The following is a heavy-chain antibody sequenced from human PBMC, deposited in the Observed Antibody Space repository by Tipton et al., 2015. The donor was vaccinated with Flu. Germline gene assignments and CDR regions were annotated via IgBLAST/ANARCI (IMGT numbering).Heavy chain of an antibody. CDR1: GYSFTTYD. D-gene: IGHD5-18*01. V-gene: IGHV1-18*01. J-gene: IGHJ4*02. Sequence: QLVQSGAEAKKPGASVKVSCKASGYSFTTYDISWVRQAPGQGLEWIGWISTFSGKTNYAQKLQGRVTMTRDSSTLTDYMELSSLTSEDTAVYYCARGSYGDLIDYWGQGSLVTVSS. CDR3: ARGSYGDLIDY. CDR2: ISTFSGKT.